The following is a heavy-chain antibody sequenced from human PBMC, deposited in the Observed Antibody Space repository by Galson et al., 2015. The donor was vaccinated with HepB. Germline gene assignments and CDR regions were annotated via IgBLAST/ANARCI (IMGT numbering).Heavy chain of an antibody. CDR2: SRNKRHSYST. V-gene: IGHV3-72*01. Sequence: SLRLSCAVSGFSFSDHYMDWVRQTPGRGLEWVGRSRNKRHSYSTEFAASVRGRFTMSRDESRNSLYLQMNSLKTEDTAVYYCTRTHMKDRTYGVDVWGQGTTVTVSS. CDR3: TRTHMKDRTYGVDV. J-gene: IGHJ6*02. CDR1: GFSFSDHY. D-gene: IGHD1-1*01.